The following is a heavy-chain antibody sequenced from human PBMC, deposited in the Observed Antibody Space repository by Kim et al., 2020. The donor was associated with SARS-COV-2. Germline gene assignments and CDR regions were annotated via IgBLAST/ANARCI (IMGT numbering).Heavy chain of an antibody. CDR1: GDSISSSDYY. J-gene: IGHJ6*02. V-gene: IGHV4-39*01. CDR3: ARPPHSSPGYYGVDV. CDR2: RSYSGRT. D-gene: IGHD6-13*01. Sequence: SETLSLTCTVSGDSISSSDYYWAWIRQPPGKGLEWLGSRSYSGRTYYNPSLKSRLTISVDTSKNQVSLLLDSVTAADTAVYYCARPPHSSPGYYGVDVWGQGATVSVSS.